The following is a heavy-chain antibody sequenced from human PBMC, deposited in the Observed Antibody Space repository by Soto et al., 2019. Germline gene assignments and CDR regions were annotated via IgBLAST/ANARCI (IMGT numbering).Heavy chain of an antibody. D-gene: IGHD3-10*01. V-gene: IGHV4-34*01. CDR1: GGSFSGYY. CDR3: ARHGSGSYYNNWFDP. Sequence: SETLSLTCAVYGGSFSGYYWTWIRQPPGTGLEWIGEIDHSGSTTYNPSLKSRVTISVDTSKNQFSLKLSSVTAADTAVYYCARHGSGSYYNNWFDPWGQGTLVTVSS. J-gene: IGHJ5*02. CDR2: IDHSGST.